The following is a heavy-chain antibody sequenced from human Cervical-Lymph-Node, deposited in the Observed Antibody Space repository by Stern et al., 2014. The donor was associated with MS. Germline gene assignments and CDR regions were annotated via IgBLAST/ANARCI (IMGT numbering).Heavy chain of an antibody. D-gene: IGHD2-15*01. V-gene: IGHV4-34*01. CDR2: INHYGNT. J-gene: IGHJ3*01. CDR3: AISHGWSAFDL. CDR1: GGSFSGYY. Sequence: QVQLQQWGAGLLKPSETLSLTCAVYGGSFSGYYWSWIRQPPGKGLEWIGEINHYGNTNYNPSLKSRVTISVDTSKNQFSLKLSSVTAADTAVYYCAISHGWSAFDLWGQGTMVTVSS.